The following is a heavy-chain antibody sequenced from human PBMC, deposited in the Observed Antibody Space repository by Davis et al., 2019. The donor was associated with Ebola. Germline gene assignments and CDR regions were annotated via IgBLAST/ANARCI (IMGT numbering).Heavy chain of an antibody. J-gene: IGHJ4*02. CDR2: ISYDGSNK. Sequence: PGGSLRLSCAASGFTFSSYAMHWVRQAPGKGLEWVAVISYDGSNKYYADSVKGRFTISRDNSKNTLYLQMNSLRAEDTAVYYCARGRPREDFDYWGQGTLVTVSS. CDR3: ARGRPREDFDY. V-gene: IGHV3-30-3*01. CDR1: GFTFSSYA.